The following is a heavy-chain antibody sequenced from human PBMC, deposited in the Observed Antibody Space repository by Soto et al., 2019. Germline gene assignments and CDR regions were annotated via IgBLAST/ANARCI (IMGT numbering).Heavy chain of an antibody. V-gene: IGHV1-46*01. Sequence: QVQLVQSGAEVKKPGASVKVSCKASGYTFTSYYMHWVRQAPGQGLEWMGIINPSGGSTSYAQKFQGRVTMTRDTSTSTVYMELSSLRSEDTAVYYCARDIWETNFLYYYYYGMDVWGQGTTVTVSS. CDR3: ARDIWETNFLYYYYYGMDV. CDR1: GYTFTSYY. D-gene: IGHD1-26*01. CDR2: INPSGGST. J-gene: IGHJ6*02.